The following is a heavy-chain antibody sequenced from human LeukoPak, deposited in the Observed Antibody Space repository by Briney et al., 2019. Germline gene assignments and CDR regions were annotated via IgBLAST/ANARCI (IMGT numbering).Heavy chain of an antibody. Sequence: GGSLRLSCAASGFTFSSYAMNWVRQAPGKGLEWVSAISASGGSTYYADSVKGRFTISRDTSKNTLYLQMSSLRGEDTAVYYCAKAMAGSTYYFDSWGQGSLVTVSS. CDR2: ISASGGST. J-gene: IGHJ4*02. CDR3: AKAMAGSTYYFDS. V-gene: IGHV3-23*01. CDR1: GFTFSSYA. D-gene: IGHD6-19*01.